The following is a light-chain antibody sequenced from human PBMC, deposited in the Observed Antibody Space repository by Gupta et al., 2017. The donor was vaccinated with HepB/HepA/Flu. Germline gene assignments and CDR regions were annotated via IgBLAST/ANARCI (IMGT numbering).Light chain of an antibody. V-gene: IGLV3-21*02. J-gene: IGLJ2*01. CDR3: QVWNTDSETPMI. CDR1: NIGTKG. CDR2: DDS. Sequence: SYVLTQPPSVSVAPGETARIPCGGNNIGTKGVHWYQKKPGQAPVLVVADDSVRPGSPERFSGANSGNTATLAINRVEAGDEADYYCQVWNTDSETPMIFGGGTTLTVL.